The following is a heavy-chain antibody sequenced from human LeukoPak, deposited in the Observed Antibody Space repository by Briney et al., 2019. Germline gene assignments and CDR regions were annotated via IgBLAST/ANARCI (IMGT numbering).Heavy chain of an antibody. D-gene: IGHD3-10*01. J-gene: IGHJ5*02. Sequence: ASVKVSCKASGYTFTGYHMHWVRQAPGQGLEWMGWINPNSGGTNYAQKFQGRVTMTRDTSISTAYMELSRLRSDDTAVYYCARDELPLLWFGELSYNWFDPWGQGTLVTVSS. CDR1: GYTFTGYH. CDR2: INPNSGGT. CDR3: ARDELPLLWFGELSYNWFDP. V-gene: IGHV1-2*02.